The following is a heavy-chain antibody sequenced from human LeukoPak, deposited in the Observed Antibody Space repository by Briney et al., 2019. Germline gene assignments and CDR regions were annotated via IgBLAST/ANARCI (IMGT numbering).Heavy chain of an antibody. Sequence: GGSLRLSCAASGFTFSDYYMSWIRQAPGKGLEWVSYISSSGSTIYYADSVKGRFTISRDNSKNTLYLQMNSLRAEDTAVYYCAKAPSYDFWSGYSLQDWGQGTLVTVSS. D-gene: IGHD3-3*01. J-gene: IGHJ4*02. CDR3: AKAPSYDFWSGYSLQD. CDR2: ISSSGSTI. V-gene: IGHV3-11*01. CDR1: GFTFSDYY.